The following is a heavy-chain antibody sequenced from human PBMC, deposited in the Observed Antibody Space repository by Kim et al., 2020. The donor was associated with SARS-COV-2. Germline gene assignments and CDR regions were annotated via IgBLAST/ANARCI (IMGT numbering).Heavy chain of an antibody. V-gene: IGHV3-64D*06. D-gene: IGHD5-18*01. Sequence: GGSLRLSCSASGFTFSSYPMHWVRQAPGKGLEYLSSISGNGGSTHHADSVKGRFTISRDNSMNTLYLQMSGLRTEDTAVYYCVKDQNEYSYGFYFVYWGQGTLVSVSS. CDR2: ISGNGGST. CDR1: GFTFSSYP. J-gene: IGHJ4*02. CDR3: VKDQNEYSYGFYFVY.